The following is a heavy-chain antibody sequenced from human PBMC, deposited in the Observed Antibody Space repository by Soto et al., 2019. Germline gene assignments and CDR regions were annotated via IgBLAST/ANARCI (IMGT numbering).Heavy chain of an antibody. D-gene: IGHD5-12*01. J-gene: IGHJ4*02. CDR3: AVPGRGDFDY. CDR2: VYHSGTT. Sequence: SETLSLTCAVSGASIGTNNWWSWVRQPPGKGLEWIGEVYHSGTTNCNPSLKSRVTISIDKSKNQFSLTLTSMTAADTALYYCAVPGRGDFDYWSQGTLVT. CDR1: GASIGTNNW. V-gene: IGHV4-4*02.